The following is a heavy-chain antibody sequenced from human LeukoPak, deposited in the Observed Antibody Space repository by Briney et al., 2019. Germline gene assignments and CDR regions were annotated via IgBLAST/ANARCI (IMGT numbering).Heavy chain of an antibody. CDR1: GGSVSSYY. CDR3: ARGYYDSSGYLFDY. J-gene: IGHJ4*02. CDR2: IYYSGST. Sequence: PSETLSLTCTVSGGSVSSYYWSWIRQPPGKGLEWIGNIYYSGSTKYNPSLKSRVTISIDTSKNQFSLNLTSVTAADTAVYYCARGYYDSSGYLFDYWGQGTLVTVAS. D-gene: IGHD3-22*01. V-gene: IGHV4-59*02.